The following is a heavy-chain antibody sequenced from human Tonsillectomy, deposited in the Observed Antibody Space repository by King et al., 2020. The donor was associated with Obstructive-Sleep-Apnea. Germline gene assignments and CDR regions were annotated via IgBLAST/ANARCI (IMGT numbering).Heavy chain of an antibody. J-gene: IGHJ6*02. CDR3: AREDQQLGDRYGMDV. Sequence: VQLVESGGGVVQPGRSLRLSCAASGFTFSGFSMHWVRHLPGKGLEWVALVSNTGTTKFYADSVKGRFAISRDNSKNTLYLQMNSLRPEDTSVYYCAREDQQLGDRYGMDVWGQGTTVTVSS. D-gene: IGHD6-13*01. CDR1: GFTFSGFS. CDR2: VSNTGTTK. V-gene: IGHV3-30*09.